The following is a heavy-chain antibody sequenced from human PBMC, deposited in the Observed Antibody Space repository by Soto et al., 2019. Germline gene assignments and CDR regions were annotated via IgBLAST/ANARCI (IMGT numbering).Heavy chain of an antibody. CDR1: GFTFSSYG. D-gene: IGHD3-3*01. V-gene: IGHV3-33*01. CDR3: ARDKTITIFGVVTEKRSNWFDP. Sequence: QVQLVESGGGVVQPGRSLRLSCAASGFTFSSYGMHWVRQAPGKGLEWVAVIWYDGSNKYYADSVKGRFTISRDNSKNTLYLKMNSLRAEDTAVYYCARDKTITIFGVVTEKRSNWFDPWGQGTLVTVSS. J-gene: IGHJ5*02. CDR2: IWYDGSNK.